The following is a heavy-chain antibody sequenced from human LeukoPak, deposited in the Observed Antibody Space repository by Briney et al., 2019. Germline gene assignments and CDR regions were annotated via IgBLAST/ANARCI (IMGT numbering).Heavy chain of an antibody. V-gene: IGHV3-30*04. D-gene: IGHD3-22*01. CDR1: GFTFSAYA. J-gene: IGHJ4*02. CDR2: IWYDGTNQ. Sequence: PGGSLRLSCAGSGFTFSAYAIHWVRQAPGKGLEWVAIIWYDGTNQNYADSAKGRFTISRDNSKNTVYLQMSGLRPADTAVYYCARDAEDYFDSSASFDSWGQGTLVTVSS. CDR3: ARDAEDYFDSSASFDS.